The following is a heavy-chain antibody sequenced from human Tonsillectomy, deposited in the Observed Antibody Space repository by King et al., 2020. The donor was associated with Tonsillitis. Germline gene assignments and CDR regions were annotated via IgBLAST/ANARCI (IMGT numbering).Heavy chain of an antibody. D-gene: IGHD3-10*01. CDR2: MNPNSGNT. Sequence: QLVQSGAEVKKPGASVKVSCKASGYTFTSYDINWVRQATGQGLEWMGWMNPNSGNTGYAQKFQGRVTISADKSISTAYLQWSSLKASDTAIYYCAAGEYYGSGSELDYWGQGTLVTVSS. CDR3: AAGEYYGSGSELDY. CDR1: GYTFTSYD. V-gene: IGHV1-8*01. J-gene: IGHJ4*02.